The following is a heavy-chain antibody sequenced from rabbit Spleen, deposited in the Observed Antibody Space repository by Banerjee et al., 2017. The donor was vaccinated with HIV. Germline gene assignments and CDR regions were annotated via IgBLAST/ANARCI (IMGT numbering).Heavy chain of an antibody. CDR2: IDARSGST. D-gene: IGHD8-1*01. CDR3: ARDAGTSFSTYGMDL. J-gene: IGHJ6*01. Sequence: QQQLEESGGGLVQPEGSLTLTCKATGIDFSSYWMCWVRQDPGKGLEWSACIDARSGSTWYAKWAKGRFTISTTSSTTVTLQLNSLTVADTATYFCARDAGTSFSTYGMDLWGPGSLVTVS. CDR1: GIDFSSYW. V-gene: IGHV1S45*01.